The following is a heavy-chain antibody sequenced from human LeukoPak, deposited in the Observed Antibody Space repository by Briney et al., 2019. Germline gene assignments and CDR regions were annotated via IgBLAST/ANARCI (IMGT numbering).Heavy chain of an antibody. CDR3: AREGDNWNDLNWFDP. CDR1: GGSISSGSYY. J-gene: IGHJ5*02. V-gene: IGHV4-61*02. Sequence: SETLSLTCTVSGGSISSGSYYWSWIRQPAGKGLEWIGRIYTSGSTNYNPSLKSRVTISVDTSKNQFSLKLSSVTAAETAVYYCAREGDNWNDLNWFDPWGQGTLVTVSS. D-gene: IGHD1-1*01. CDR2: IYTSGST.